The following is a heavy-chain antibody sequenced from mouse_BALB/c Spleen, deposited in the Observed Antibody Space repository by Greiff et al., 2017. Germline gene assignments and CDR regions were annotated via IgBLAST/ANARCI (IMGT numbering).Heavy chain of an antibody. Sequence: EVQRVESGGGLVKPGGSLKLSCAASGFTFSSYAMSWVRQTPEKRLEWVASISSGGSTYYPDSVKGRFTISRDNARNILYLQMSSLRSEDTAMYYCAKELGGAMDYWGQGTSVTVSS. D-gene: IGHD4-1*01. J-gene: IGHJ4*01. V-gene: IGHV5-6-5*01. CDR2: ISSGGST. CDR3: AKELGGAMDY. CDR1: GFTFSSYA.